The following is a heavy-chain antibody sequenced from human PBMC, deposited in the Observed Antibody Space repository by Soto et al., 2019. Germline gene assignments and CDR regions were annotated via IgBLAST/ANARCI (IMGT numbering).Heavy chain of an antibody. CDR1: GFSFSTYV. D-gene: IGHD6-19*01. CDR3: TETRPSGDGGTGWYGAPFDI. CDR2: ISVGGVGT. Sequence: EVQLLESGGGLVQPGGSLTLSCAASGFSFSTYVMTWVRQAPGKGLEWISGISVGGVGTYYADSVKGRFTIPRDDLKNTVYLQMNSLRAEDTAVYHCTETRPSGDGGTGWYGAPFDIWGQVTTVTVSS. J-gene: IGHJ3*02. V-gene: IGHV3-23*01.